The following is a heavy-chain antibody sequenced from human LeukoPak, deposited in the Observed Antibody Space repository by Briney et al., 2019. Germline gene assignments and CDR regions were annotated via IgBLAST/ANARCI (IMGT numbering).Heavy chain of an antibody. CDR1: GFTFGGNG. D-gene: IGHD1-26*01. V-gene: IGHV3-30*19. CDR2: ISYDGSNK. Sequence: PGGSLRLSCVGFGFTFGGNGIHWVRQAPGEGLEWVAVISYDGSNKYYADSVKGRFTISRDNSKNTLYLQMNSLRSEDTAVYYCARDLGGRIVGATGGSNDYWGQGTLVTVSS. CDR3: ARDLGGRIVGATGGSNDY. J-gene: IGHJ4*02.